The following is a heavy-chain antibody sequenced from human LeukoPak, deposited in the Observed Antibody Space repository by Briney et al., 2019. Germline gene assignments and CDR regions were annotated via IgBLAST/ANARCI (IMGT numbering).Heavy chain of an antibody. CDR1: GFTFSNYW. D-gene: IGHD2-21*02. Sequence: GGPLRLSCAASGFTFSNYWMHWVRQAPGEALMWVSRIKSDGSSTTYADSVKGRFTISRDNAKNTLYLQMNSLRAEDTAVYYCSRDSLSSCGGDCYSGLDVWGQGTTVTVSS. CDR2: IKSDGSST. CDR3: SRDSLSSCGGDCYSGLDV. J-gene: IGHJ6*02. V-gene: IGHV3-74*01.